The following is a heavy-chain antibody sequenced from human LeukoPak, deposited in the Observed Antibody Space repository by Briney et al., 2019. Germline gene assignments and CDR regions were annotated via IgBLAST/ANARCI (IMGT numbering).Heavy chain of an antibody. D-gene: IGHD3-10*01. CDR3: ARVRGVRGVSKWFDP. CDR2: INPSGGST. J-gene: IGHJ5*02. V-gene: IGHV1-46*01. Sequence: ASVKVSCKASGYTFTGYYMHWVRQAPGQGLEWMGIINPSGGSTSYAQKFQGRVTMTRDMSTSTVYMELSSLRAEDTAVYYCARVRGVRGVSKWFDPWGQGTLVTVSS. CDR1: GYTFTGYY.